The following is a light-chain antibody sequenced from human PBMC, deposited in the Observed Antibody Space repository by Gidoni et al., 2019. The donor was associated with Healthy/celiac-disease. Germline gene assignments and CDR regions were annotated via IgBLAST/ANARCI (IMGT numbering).Light chain of an antibody. Sequence: DIQMTQSPSSLSASVGDRVTITCQASQDISNYLNWYQQKPGKAPKLLIYDASNLETGVPSRFSGSGSGTDFTFTISSLQPEDIATYYCQQYVNLLGTFGQGTKLEIK. CDR1: QDISNY. J-gene: IGKJ2*01. V-gene: IGKV1-33*01. CDR2: DAS. CDR3: QQYVNLLGT.